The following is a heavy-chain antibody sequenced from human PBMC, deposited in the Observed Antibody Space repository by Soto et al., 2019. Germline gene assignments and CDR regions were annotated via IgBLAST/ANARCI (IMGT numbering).Heavy chain of an antibody. D-gene: IGHD3-10*01. Sequence: QVQLQESGPGLVKPSQTLSLTCTVSGGSISSGGYYWRWIRQHPGKGLEWIGYIYYSGSTYYNPSLKSRVTISVDTSKNQFSLKLSSVTAADTAVYYCARDLKSVRGVIRGWFDPWGQGTLVTVSS. J-gene: IGHJ5*02. CDR2: IYYSGST. CDR3: ARDLKSVRGVIRGWFDP. CDR1: GGSISSGGYY. V-gene: IGHV4-31*03.